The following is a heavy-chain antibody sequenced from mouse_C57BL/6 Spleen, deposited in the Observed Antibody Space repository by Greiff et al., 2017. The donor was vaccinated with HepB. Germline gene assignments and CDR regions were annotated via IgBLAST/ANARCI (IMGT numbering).Heavy chain of an antibody. Sequence: VKLQESGAELAKPGASVKLSCKASGYTFTSYWMHWVKQRPGQGLEWIGYINPSSGYTKYNQKFKDKSTLTADKSSSTAYMQLSSLTYEDSAVYYCPIYCDYDVKSLGFAYWGQGTLVTVSA. V-gene: IGHV1-7*01. CDR3: PIYCDYDVKSLGFAY. CDR1: GYTFTSYW. J-gene: IGHJ3*01. D-gene: IGHD2-4*01. CDR2: INPSSGYT.